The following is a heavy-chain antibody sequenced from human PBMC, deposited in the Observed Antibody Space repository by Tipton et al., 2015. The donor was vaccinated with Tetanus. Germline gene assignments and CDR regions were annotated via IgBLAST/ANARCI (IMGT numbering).Heavy chain of an antibody. CDR2: VYHDGSS. CDR3: ARDGYNFARPNNWYFDL. J-gene: IGHJ2*01. V-gene: IGHV4-59*01. Sequence: TLSLTCNVSGASIISYYWSWIRQSPGKGLEWIGYVYHDGSSNYNPSLKSRVTMSVDTSKNQFSLRLSTVTSADTAAYYCARDGYNFARPNNWYFDLWGRGSLVTVSS. CDR1: GASIISYY. D-gene: IGHD5-24*01.